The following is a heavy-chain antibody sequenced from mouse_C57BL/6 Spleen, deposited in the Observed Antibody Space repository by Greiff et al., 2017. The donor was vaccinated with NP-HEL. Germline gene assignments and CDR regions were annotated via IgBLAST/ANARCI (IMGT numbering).Heavy chain of an antibody. Sequence: EVKVVESGGGLVKPGGSLKLSCAASGFTFSDYGMHWVRQAPEKGLEWVAYISSGSSTIYYADTVKGRFTISRDNAKNTLFLQMTSLRSEDTAMYYCARDDPYYFDYWGQGTTLTVSS. V-gene: IGHV5-17*01. CDR2: ISSGSSTI. J-gene: IGHJ2*01. CDR3: ARDDPYYFDY. CDR1: GFTFSDYG. D-gene: IGHD2-3*01.